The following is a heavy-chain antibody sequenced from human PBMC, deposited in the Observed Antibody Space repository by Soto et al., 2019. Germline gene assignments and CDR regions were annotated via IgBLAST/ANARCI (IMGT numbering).Heavy chain of an antibody. V-gene: IGHV1-18*01. D-gene: IGHD4-17*01. J-gene: IGHJ6*02. CDR3: ARDHLDYGDYGGGYYGMDV. CDR2: ISAYNGNT. CDR1: GYTFTSYG. Sequence: QVQLVQSGAEVKKPGASVKVSCKASGYTFTSYGISWVRQAPGQGLEWMGWISAYNGNTNYAQKLQGRVTMTTDTSTSTAYMELRSLRSDNTAVYYCARDHLDYGDYGGGYYGMDVWGQGTTVTVSS.